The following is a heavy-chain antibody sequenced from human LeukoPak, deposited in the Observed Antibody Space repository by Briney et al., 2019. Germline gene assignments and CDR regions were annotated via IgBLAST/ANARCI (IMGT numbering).Heavy chain of an antibody. D-gene: IGHD3-10*01. V-gene: IGHV3-48*04. CDR1: GFTFSSYS. CDR2: ISSSSSTI. Sequence: QPGGSLRLSCAASGFTFSSYSMNWVRQAPGKGLEWVSYISSSSSTIYYADSVKGRFTISRDNAKNSLYLQMNSLRAEDTAVYYRARDRTGSGSYYPFDYWGQGTLVTVSS. CDR3: ARDRTGSGSYYPFDY. J-gene: IGHJ4*02.